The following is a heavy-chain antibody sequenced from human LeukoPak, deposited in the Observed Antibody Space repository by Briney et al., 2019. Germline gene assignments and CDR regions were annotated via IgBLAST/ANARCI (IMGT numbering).Heavy chain of an antibody. J-gene: IGHJ4*02. CDR2: ISGHGGNS. CDR3: AKSSYYDSSDYYREYYFDY. D-gene: IGHD3-22*01. Sequence: PSETLSLTCAVYGGSFSGYYWSWIRQPPGKGLEWVSSISGHGGNSYYADSVKGRFTISRDNSKNTLYLQMNSLRGEDTAVYYCAKSSYYDSSDYYREYYFDYWGQGTLVTVSS. V-gene: IGHV3-23*01. CDR1: GGSFSGYY.